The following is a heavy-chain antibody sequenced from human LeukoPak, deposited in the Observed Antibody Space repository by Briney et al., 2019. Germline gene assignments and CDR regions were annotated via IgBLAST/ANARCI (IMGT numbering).Heavy chain of an antibody. CDR2: INHSGST. D-gene: IGHD4-17*01. Sequence: PSETLSLTCAVYGGSFSGYYWSWIRQPPGKGLEWVGEINHSGSTNYNPSLKSRVTISVDTSKNPFSLKLSSVTAADTAVYYCARHTVTGPENWFDPWGQGTLVTVSS. CDR3: ARHTVTGPENWFDP. J-gene: IGHJ5*02. CDR1: GGSFSGYY. V-gene: IGHV4-34*01.